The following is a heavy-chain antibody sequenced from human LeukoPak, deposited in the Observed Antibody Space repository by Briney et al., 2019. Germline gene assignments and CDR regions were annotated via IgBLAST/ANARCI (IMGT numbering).Heavy chain of an antibody. D-gene: IGHD3-22*01. V-gene: IGHV5-51*01. CDR3: ARGSLGSSGYPYYFYY. J-gene: IGHJ4*02. CDR2: IYPGDSDT. Sequence: GESLKISCKGSGYSFTSYWIGWVRQMPGKGLEWMGIIYPGDSDTRYSPSFQGQVTISADKSISTAYLQWSSLKASDTAMYYCARGSLGSSGYPYYFYYWGQGTLVTVSS. CDR1: GYSFTSYW.